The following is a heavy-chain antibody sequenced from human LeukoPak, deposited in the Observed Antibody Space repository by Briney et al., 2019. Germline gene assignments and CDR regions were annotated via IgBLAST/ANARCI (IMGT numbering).Heavy chain of an antibody. CDR1: GGSVSSGTHY. J-gene: IGHJ4*02. CDR2: IYYTGST. V-gene: IGHV4-61*01. CDR3: Y. Sequence: TSETLSLTCTVSGGSVSSGTHYWSWIRQPPGKGLVWIGYIYYTGSTNYNPSLKSRVSMSIDTSKNQFSLKLTSVTAADTAVYYDYWGQGTLVTVSS.